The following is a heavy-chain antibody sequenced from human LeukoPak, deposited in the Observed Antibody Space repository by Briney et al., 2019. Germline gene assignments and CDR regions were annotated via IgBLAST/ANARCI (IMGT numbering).Heavy chain of an antibody. CDR1: VFHLTTYA. V-gene: IGHV3-64D*09. CDR3: VNSPSNGVDV. Sequence: GSLRLSCLAAVFHLTTYAMHWVRQAPGKGLEYVSTIFTNADLTSYAASVRGRFSTSRDNSKNTLYLQMSSLRPEGTAVYYCVNSPSNGVDVWGQGAAVSVSS. CDR2: IFTNADLT. D-gene: IGHD5/OR15-5a*01. J-gene: IGHJ6*02.